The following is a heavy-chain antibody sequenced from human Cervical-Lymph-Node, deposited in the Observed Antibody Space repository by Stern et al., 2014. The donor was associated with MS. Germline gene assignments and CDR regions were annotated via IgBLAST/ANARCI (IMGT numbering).Heavy chain of an antibody. CDR3: ASLTFYYDNSESAFDF. D-gene: IGHD3-22*01. V-gene: IGHV3-74*02. Sequence: EVPLVESGGGVVQPGGSLRLSCAASGFPFSSHWMHWVRPAPGKGLVWVSRINRDGTTTTYPGSEKGRFTTSRDNPKNTLYLQMNGLRAEDTAVYYCASLTFYYDNSESAFDFWGQGTMVTVSS. J-gene: IGHJ3*01. CDR1: GFPFSSHW. CDR2: INRDGTTT.